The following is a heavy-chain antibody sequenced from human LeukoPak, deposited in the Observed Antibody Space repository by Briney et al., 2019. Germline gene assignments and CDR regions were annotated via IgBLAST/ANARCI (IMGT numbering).Heavy chain of an antibody. CDR2: IYPDESDA. V-gene: IGHV5-51*01. J-gene: IGHJ4*02. CDR1: GYSFSKYW. D-gene: IGHD3-10*01. CDR3: ARHGSGSGPQIDY. Sequence: GESLKISCQASGYSFSKYWIGWVRQMPGKGLEWMGIIYPDESDARYGPSFQGQVTISADRSINTAYLQWSSLEASDSAMYYCARHGSGSGPQIDYWGQGTLITVSS.